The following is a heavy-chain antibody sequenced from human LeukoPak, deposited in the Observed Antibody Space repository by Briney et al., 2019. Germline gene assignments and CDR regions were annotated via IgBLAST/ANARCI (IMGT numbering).Heavy chain of an antibody. CDR3: ARVKYSYGSYFDY. V-gene: IGHV3-48*04. Sequence: GGSLRLSCAASGFTFSSYSMNWVRQAPGKGLEWVSYISSSGSTTYYADSLKGRFIISRDNAKNSLYLQMSSLRAEDTAVYYCARVKYSYGSYFDYWGQGTLVTVSS. J-gene: IGHJ4*02. D-gene: IGHD5-18*01. CDR1: GFTFSSYS. CDR2: ISSSGSTT.